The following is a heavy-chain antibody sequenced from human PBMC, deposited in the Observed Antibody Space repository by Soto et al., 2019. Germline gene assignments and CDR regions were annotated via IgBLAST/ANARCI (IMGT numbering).Heavy chain of an antibody. D-gene: IGHD2-8*02. CDR2: MNQDGSEK. CDR1: GFTFSSYY. CDR3: VRDILAPGSFVYFDY. V-gene: IGHV3-7*05. J-gene: IGHJ4*02. Sequence: EVRLVESGGGLVQPGGSLRLSCVASGFTFSSYYMTWVRQAPGEGLEWVANMNQDGSEKYYVDSVKGRFIISRDNAENSLYLELSSLRADDTAVYYCVRDILAPGSFVYFDYWGQGTLVTVSS.